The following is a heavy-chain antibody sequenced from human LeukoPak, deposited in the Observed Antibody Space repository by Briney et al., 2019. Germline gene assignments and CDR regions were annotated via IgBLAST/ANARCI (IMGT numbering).Heavy chain of an antibody. V-gene: IGHV3-66*01. Sequence: GGSLRLSCAASGFTVSRNYMSWVRQAPGKGLEWVSVIYTGGSTYYADSVKGRFTISRDSSKNTLYLQINSLRGEDTAVYYCARSYGPGLPFDYWGQGALVTVSS. CDR2: IYTGGST. D-gene: IGHD3-16*01. CDR3: ARSYGPGLPFDY. CDR1: GFTVSRNY. J-gene: IGHJ4*02.